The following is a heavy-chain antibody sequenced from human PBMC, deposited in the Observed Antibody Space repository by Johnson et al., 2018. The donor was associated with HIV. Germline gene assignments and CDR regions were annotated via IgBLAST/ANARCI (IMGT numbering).Heavy chain of an antibody. Sequence: VQLVESGGGLVQPGGSLRLSCAASGFTFSVYWMSWVRQAPGKGLEWVANIKQDGSEKYYVDSVKGRFTISRDNAKNSLYLQMNSLRAEDAAVYYCAKGNGDYRSDAFDIWGQGTMVTVSS. CDR3: AKGNGDYRSDAFDI. CDR1: GFTFSVYW. V-gene: IGHV3-7*05. D-gene: IGHD4-17*01. J-gene: IGHJ3*02. CDR2: IKQDGSEK.